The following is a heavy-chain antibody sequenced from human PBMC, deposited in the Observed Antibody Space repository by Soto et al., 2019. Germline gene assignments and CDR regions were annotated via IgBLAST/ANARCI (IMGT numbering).Heavy chain of an antibody. D-gene: IGHD1-7*01. CDR2: ISYSGST. J-gene: IGHJ4*02. CDR1: GGSISSGNYY. Sequence: PSETLSLTCTVSGGSISSGNYYWSWIRQPPGKGLEWIGFISYSGSTYYNASLKSRVTISVDMSKNQSSLNLNSVTAADTAVYYCATMGTPATGLYYFDYWGQGTLVTVSS. CDR3: ATMGTPATGLYYFDY. V-gene: IGHV4-30-4*01.